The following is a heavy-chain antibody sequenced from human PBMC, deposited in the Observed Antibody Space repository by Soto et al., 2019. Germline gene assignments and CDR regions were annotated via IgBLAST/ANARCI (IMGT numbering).Heavy chain of an antibody. D-gene: IGHD2-21*02. J-gene: IGHJ4*02. CDR3: AKGGRAYCGGDCRYYFDY. Sequence: GGSLRLSCAASGFTCSSYWMSWVRKAPGKGLEWVANIKEDGSEKYYVDSVKGRFTISRDNSKDTLYLQMNSLRAEDTAVYYCAKGGRAYCGGDCRYYFDYWGQGTLVTVSS. CDR1: GFTCSSYW. CDR2: IKEDGSEK. V-gene: IGHV3-7*01.